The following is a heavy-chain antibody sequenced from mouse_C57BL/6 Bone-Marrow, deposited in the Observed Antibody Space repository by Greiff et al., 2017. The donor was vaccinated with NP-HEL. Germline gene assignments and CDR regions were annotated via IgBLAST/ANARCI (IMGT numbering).Heavy chain of an antibody. Sequence: VQLQQPGAELVKPGASVKMSCKASGYTFTSYWITWVKQRPGQGLEWIGDIYPGSGSTNYNEKFKSKATLTVDTSSSTAYMQLSSLTSEDSAVYYCLYYYGSSYGAWFAYWGQGTLVTVSA. D-gene: IGHD1-1*01. CDR1: GYTFTSYW. CDR2: IYPGSGST. J-gene: IGHJ3*01. V-gene: IGHV1-55*01. CDR3: LYYYGSSYGAWFAY.